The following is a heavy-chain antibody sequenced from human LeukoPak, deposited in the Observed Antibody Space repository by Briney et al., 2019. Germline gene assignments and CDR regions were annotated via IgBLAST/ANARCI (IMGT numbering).Heavy chain of an antibody. CDR1: GFTFSSYA. CDR2: ISGSGGST. J-gene: IGHJ4*02. CDR3: ARDCSGGSCYFKY. V-gene: IGHV3-23*01. D-gene: IGHD2-15*01. Sequence: GGSLRLSCAASGFTFSSYAMSWVRQAPGKGLEWVSAISGSGGSTYYADSVKGRFTISRDNSKNTLYLQMNSLRAEDTAVYYCARDCSGGSCYFKYWGQGTLVTVSS.